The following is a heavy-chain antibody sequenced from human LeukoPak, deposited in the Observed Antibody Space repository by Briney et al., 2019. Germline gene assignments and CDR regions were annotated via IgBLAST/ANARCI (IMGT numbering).Heavy chain of an antibody. V-gene: IGHV3-23*01. J-gene: IGHJ4*02. CDR3: ARDEGPFDY. CDR2: ISGSGDST. CDR1: GFTFSSYA. Sequence: PGGSLRLSCAASGFTFSSYAMSWVRQAPGKGLEWVSGISGSGDSTHYADSVKDRFTISRDNSKNTVHLQMNSLRAEDTAMYYCARDEGPFDYWGQGTLVTVSS.